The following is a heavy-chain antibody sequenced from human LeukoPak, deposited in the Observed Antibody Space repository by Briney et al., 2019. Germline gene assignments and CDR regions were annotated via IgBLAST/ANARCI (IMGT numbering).Heavy chain of an antibody. V-gene: IGHV3-23*01. J-gene: IGHJ4*02. D-gene: IGHD4-23*01. CDR1: GFTFSSYG. CDR2: ISGSGGST. CDR3: AKDSGDYGGNARFDY. Sequence: PGGSLRLSCAASGFTFSSYGMSWVRQAPGKGLEWVSAISGSGGSTYYADSVKGRFTISRDNSKNTLYLQMNSLRAEDTAVYYCAKDSGDYGGNARFDYWGQGTLVTVSS.